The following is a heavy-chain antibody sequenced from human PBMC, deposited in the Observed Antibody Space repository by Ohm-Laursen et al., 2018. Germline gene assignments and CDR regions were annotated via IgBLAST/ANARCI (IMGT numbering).Heavy chain of an antibody. CDR1: GFTFSNYW. V-gene: IGHV3-74*01. J-gene: IGHJ3*02. D-gene: IGHD4-17*01. CDR3: AKDTVTADAFDI. CDR2: INGDGTIT. Sequence: SLRLSCSASGFTFSNYWMHWVRQAPGRGLVWVSRINGDGTITNYADSVKGRFTITRDNAKNSLYLQMNSLRAEDTALYYCAKDTVTADAFDIWGQGTMVTVSS.